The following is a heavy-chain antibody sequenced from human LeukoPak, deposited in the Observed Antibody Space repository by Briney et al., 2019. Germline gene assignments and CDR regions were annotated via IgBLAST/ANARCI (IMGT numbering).Heavy chain of an antibody. Sequence: QPGGSLRLSCAASGFTFSSYGIHWVRQAPGKGLEWVSAVSGSGDSTYYADSAKGRFTISRDNSKNMLYLQMNSLRAEDTAVYYCVSPGPSLYDSSGYVYWYFDLWGRGTLVTVSS. CDR1: GFTFSSYG. D-gene: IGHD3-22*01. V-gene: IGHV3-23*01. CDR2: VSGSGDST. CDR3: VSPGPSLYDSSGYVYWYFDL. J-gene: IGHJ2*01.